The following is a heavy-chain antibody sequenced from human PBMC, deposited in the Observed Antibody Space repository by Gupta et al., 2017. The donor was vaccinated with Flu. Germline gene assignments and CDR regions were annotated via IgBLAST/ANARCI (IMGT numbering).Heavy chain of an antibody. V-gene: IGHV1-2*02. Sequence: QVQLVQSGAEVKKPGASVKVSCKASGYTFTGYYMHWVQQAPGQGLEWMGWINPNSGGTNYAQKFQGRVTMTRDTSISTAYMELSRLRSDDTAAYYCAARIGYSYGWGFDYWGQGTLVTVSS. D-gene: IGHD5-18*01. CDR1: GYTFTGYY. J-gene: IGHJ4*02. CDR3: AARIGYSYGWGFDY. CDR2: INPNSGGT.